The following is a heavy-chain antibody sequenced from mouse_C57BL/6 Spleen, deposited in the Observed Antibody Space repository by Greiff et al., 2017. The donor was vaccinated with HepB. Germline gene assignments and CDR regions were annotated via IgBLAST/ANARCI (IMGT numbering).Heavy chain of an antibody. J-gene: IGHJ1*03. V-gene: IGHV1-55*01. CDR1: GYTFTSYW. D-gene: IGHD1-1*01. CDR3: ARGGVVDLYFDV. Sequence: VQLQQSGAELVKPGASVKMSCKASGYTFTSYWITWVKQRPGQGLEWIGDIYPGSGSTNYNEKFKSKATLTVDTSSSTAYMQLSSLTSEDSAVYYCARGGVVDLYFDVWGTGTTVTVSS. CDR2: IYPGSGST.